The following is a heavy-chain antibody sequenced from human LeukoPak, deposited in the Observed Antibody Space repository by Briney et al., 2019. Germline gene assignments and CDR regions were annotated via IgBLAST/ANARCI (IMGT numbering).Heavy chain of an antibody. CDR1: GYSFTDYY. D-gene: IGHD2-21*01. CDR2: INPNSGGT. Sequence: GASVKVSCKTSGYSFTDYYMHWVRQAPGQGLEWMGWINPNSGGTSSAQKFQGRVTMTRDTSITTVYMEMNWLTSDDTAIYYCARADRLHGGPYLIGPGGQGTLVTVSS. V-gene: IGHV1-2*02. CDR3: ARADRLHGGPYLIGP. J-gene: IGHJ4*02.